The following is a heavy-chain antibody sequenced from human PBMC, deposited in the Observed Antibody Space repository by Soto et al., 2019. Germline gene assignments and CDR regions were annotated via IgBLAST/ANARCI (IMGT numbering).Heavy chain of an antibody. CDR1: GGSISSGGYS. Sequence: SETLSLTCAVSGGSISSGGYSWSWIRQPPGKGLEWIGYIYYSGSTNYNHSLKSRVTISVDTSKNQFSLKLSSVTAADTAVYYCASFHVRSPPAYYSVYLRYGTLVTV. D-gene: IGHD3-10*02. J-gene: IGHJ4*01. CDR3: ASFHVRSPPAYYSVY. CDR2: IYYSGST. V-gene: IGHV4-61*08.